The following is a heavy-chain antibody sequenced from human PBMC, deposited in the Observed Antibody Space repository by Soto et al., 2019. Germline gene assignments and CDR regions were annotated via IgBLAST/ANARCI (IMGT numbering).Heavy chain of an antibody. V-gene: IGHV4-34*01. CDR1: GGYFSGYY. CDR3: ARGKLSDYVWGSYRYHFDY. J-gene: IGHJ4*02. CDR2: INHGGST. Sequence: SETLCLTWAVYGGYFSGYYGSWIRQPPGKGLEWIGEINHGGSTNYNPSLKSRVTISVDTSKNQFSLKLSSVTAADTAVYYCARGKLSDYVWGSYRYHFDYWGQGTVVT. D-gene: IGHD3-16*02.